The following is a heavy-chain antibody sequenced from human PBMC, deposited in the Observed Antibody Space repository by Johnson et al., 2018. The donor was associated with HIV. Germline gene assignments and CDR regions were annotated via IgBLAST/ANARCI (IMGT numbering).Heavy chain of an antibody. CDR1: GFTFSTYA. CDR2: ISYDGSNK. D-gene: IGHD1-14*01. J-gene: IGHJ3*02. Sequence: QVQLVESGGGVVQPGRSLRLSCAASGFTFSTYAIHWVRQAPGKGLEWVAVISYDGSNKYYADSVKGRFTISRDNSKNTLYLQMNSLRAEDTAVYYCTTEKHAPRAFDIWGQGTMVTVSS. CDR3: TTEKHAPRAFDI. V-gene: IGHV3-30-3*01.